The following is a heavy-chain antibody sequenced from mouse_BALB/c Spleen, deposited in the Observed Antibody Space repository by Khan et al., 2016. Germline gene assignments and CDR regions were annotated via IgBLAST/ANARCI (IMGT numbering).Heavy chain of an antibody. CDR2: FYPGSDNT. J-gene: IGHJ3*01. Sequence: LQQPGSELVRPGASVKLSCKATGYTFTSYWMHWVKQRPGQGLEWIGTFYPGSDNTAYDEKFKSKATLTVDTSSSTAYMQLSSLTSEDSAVYSYTRTIKYGYPWFAYWGQGTLVTVSA. CDR3: TRTIKYGYPWFAY. V-gene: IGHV1S22*01. D-gene: IGHD1-2*01. CDR1: GYTFTSYW.